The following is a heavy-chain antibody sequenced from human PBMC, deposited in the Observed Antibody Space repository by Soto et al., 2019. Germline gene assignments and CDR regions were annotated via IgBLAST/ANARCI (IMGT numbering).Heavy chain of an antibody. J-gene: IGHJ1*01. CDR2: IKTSGST. CDR3: ARGQR. V-gene: IGHV3-23*01. Sequence: EEQVLESGGGLVQPGGSLRLSCAVSGLTFRNYAMSWVRQARGKGLEWVSGIKTSGSTYYADSVKGRFTITRDNSKNTLWLQMNSLRVEDTAVYYCARGQRWGQGTLVTVSS. CDR1: GLTFRNYA.